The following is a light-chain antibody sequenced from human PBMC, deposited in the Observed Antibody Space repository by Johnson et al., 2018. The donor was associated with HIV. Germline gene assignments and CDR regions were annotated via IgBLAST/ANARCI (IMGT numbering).Light chain of an antibody. J-gene: IGLJ1*01. CDR3: GTWDSNLSVDFV. CDR1: KLGDKY. CDR2: QDS. Sequence: VLTQPPSVSVSPGQTASITCSGDKLGDKYACWYQQKPGQSPVLVIYQDSKRPSDIPDRFSGSKSGTSAKLGITGLQPGDEADYYCGTWDSNLSVDFVFGTGTKVTVL. V-gene: IGLV3-1*01.